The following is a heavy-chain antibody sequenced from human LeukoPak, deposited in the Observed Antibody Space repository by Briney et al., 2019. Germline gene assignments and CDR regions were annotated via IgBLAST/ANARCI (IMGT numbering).Heavy chain of an antibody. J-gene: IGHJ4*02. Sequence: GGSLRLSCAVSGFTFGSYSMNWVRQAPGKGLVWVSRINPDGSLTNYADSVKGRFTVSRDNAKDTLYLQMNSLRAEDTAVYYCTRSLVGASDYWGQGTLVTVSS. CDR2: INPDGSLT. CDR3: TRSLVGASDY. D-gene: IGHD1-26*01. V-gene: IGHV3-74*01. CDR1: GFTFGSYS.